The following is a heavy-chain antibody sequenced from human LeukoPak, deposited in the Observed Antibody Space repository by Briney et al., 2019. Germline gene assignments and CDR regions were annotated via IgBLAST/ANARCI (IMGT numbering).Heavy chain of an antibody. CDR2: IYTSGNT. J-gene: IGHJ2*01. D-gene: IGHD6-19*01. CDR1: GASISSGSYY. CDR3: ARFVGLTVAGTLYWSFDL. Sequence: PSETLSLTCTVSGASISSGSYYWTWLRQPAGRGLEWIGHIYTSGNTHYHPSLKSRVTISVDTSKNQFSLNLSSVTAADTAVYYCARFVGLTVAGTLYWSFDLWGRDTLVSVSS. V-gene: IGHV4-61*09.